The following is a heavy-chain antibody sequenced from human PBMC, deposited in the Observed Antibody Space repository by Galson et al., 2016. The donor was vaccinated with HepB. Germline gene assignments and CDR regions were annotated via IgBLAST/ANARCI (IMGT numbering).Heavy chain of an antibody. V-gene: IGHV4-59*01. J-gene: IGHJ3*02. CDR3: ARGSPRRDGYNARRGSDI. D-gene: IGHD5-24*01. Sequence: SETLSLTCTVAGGSISSYYWSWIRQPPGKGLEWIGYIYYSGSTNYNPSLKSRVTISLDTSKNQFSLKMNSVTAADTAVYYCARGSPRRDGYNARRGSDIWGQGTMVTVSS. CDR1: GGSISSYY. CDR2: IYYSGST.